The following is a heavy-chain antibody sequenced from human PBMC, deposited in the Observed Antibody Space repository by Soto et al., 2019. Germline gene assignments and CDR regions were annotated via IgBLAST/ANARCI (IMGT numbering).Heavy chain of an antibody. V-gene: IGHV5-51*01. D-gene: IGHD4-4*01. Sequence: EFVKISFKASGYSFTTYWIAWVRQIPGKGLEWMGIINPGDSDIRYSPSFQGQVTISADNSISTAYLQWSSLKASDTAMYYCARHEQFYYYYYGMDVWGQGTAVTVSS. CDR1: GYSFTTYW. CDR3: ARHEQFYYYYYGMDV. J-gene: IGHJ6*02. CDR2: INPGDSDI.